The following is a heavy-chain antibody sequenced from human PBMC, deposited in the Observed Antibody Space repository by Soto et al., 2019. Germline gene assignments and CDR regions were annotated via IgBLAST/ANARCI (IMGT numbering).Heavy chain of an antibody. CDR3: VRQRTTVITQAYFDY. V-gene: IGHV4-39*01. CDR1: GASISSHLFY. J-gene: IGHJ4*02. D-gene: IGHD4-4*01. CDR2: IFHTGTT. Sequence: SETLSLTCSVSGASISSHLFYWGWIRQPPGKGLDLIGSIFHTGTTSYNPSLKSRLTMSIDTTKNQFSLKVLSVTAADTAVYFCVRQRTTVITQAYFDYWGPGALVTVS.